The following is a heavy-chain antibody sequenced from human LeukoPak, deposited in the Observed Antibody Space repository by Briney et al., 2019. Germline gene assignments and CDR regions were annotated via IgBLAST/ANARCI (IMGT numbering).Heavy chain of an antibody. J-gene: IGHJ3*02. V-gene: IGHV3-7*01. CDR2: IKEDGSEK. Sequence: GGSLRLSCAASGFTFSTYWMSWVRQAPGKGLEWVANIKEDGSEKYYVDSVKGRFTISRDNAKNSLYLQMNSLRAGDTAVYYCARMYCSSTSCYTDAFDIWGQGTMVTVSS. CDR3: ARMYCSSTSCYTDAFDI. CDR1: GFTFSTYW. D-gene: IGHD2-2*02.